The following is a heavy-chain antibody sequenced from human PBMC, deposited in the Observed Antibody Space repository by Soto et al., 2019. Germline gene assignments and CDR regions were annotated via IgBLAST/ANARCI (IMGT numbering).Heavy chain of an antibody. CDR3: TVSRWAARAYYYYYGMDV. CDR2: ISSSGGTI. J-gene: IGHJ6*02. V-gene: IGHV3-48*03. D-gene: IGHD6-6*01. Sequence: PGWSLRLSCAPSVFSFSSHEMNWVRQAPGKGLEWVSYISSSGGTIYYADSVKGRFTISRDNAKNSLYLQMNSLRAEDTGVYYCTVSRWAARAYYYYYGMDVWGQGATVTVSS. CDR1: VFSFSSHE.